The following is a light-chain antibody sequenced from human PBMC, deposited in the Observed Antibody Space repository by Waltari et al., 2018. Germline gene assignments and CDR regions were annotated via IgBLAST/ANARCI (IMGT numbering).Light chain of an antibody. CDR1: QSLLHSNGYNY. Sequence: DIVMTQSPLSLPVTPGEPASISCRSSQSLLHSNGYNYLDWYLQKTGQSPQILIYLGSNRASGVPDRFSGSGSGTDVTLKISRVEAEDAGVYYCMEALQSVTFGQGTRLEIK. CDR3: MEALQSVT. J-gene: IGKJ5*01. V-gene: IGKV2-28*01. CDR2: LGS.